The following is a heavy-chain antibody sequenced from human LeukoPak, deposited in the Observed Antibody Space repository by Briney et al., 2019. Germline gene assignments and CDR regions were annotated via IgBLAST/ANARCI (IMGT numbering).Heavy chain of an antibody. CDR2: ISGSAARA. V-gene: IGHV3-23*01. J-gene: IGHJ4*02. CDR3: AKGPGPSITSVTHFDS. Sequence: GGSLRLSCAASGFSFSGYAMSWVRQAPGQGLEWVSAISGSAARAHYAESVRGRFTISRDNSQNTLHLQMNSLRAEDTAVYYCAKGPGPSITSVTHFDSWGQGTLVTVSS. CDR1: GFSFSGYA. D-gene: IGHD4-17*01.